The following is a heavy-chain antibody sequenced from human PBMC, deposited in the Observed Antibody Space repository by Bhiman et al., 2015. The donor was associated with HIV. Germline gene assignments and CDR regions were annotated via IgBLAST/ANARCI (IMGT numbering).Heavy chain of an antibody. V-gene: IGHV3-30*04. CDR3: ARDRISGWSYQGY. J-gene: IGHJ4*02. CDR2: ISYDGTYK. D-gene: IGHD6-19*01. CDR1: RFTFSTYA. Sequence: QVQLVESGGGVVQPGRSLRLSCAASRFTFSTYAMHWVRQAPGKGLEWVALISYDGTYKYYADSVKGRFTVSRDNAKNSLFLQMNSLRAEDTAVYYCARDRISGWSYQGYWGQGTLVTVSS.